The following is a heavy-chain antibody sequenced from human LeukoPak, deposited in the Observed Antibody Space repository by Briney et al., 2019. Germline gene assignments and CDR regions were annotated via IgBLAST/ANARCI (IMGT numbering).Heavy chain of an antibody. CDR2: IPGGGSGI. CDR3: AKWGDYDVLAGYYVSDY. CDR1: GFTFSNYA. Sequence: GGSLTLSCALSGFTFSNYAMSWVRPAPGKGLGWVSAIPGGGSGIFYADSMKSGFTISRDNSKNTLYLQINSLRAEDTAVYFCAKWGDYDVLAGYYVSDYWGQGTLVTVSS. J-gene: IGHJ4*02. D-gene: IGHD3-9*01. V-gene: IGHV3-23*01.